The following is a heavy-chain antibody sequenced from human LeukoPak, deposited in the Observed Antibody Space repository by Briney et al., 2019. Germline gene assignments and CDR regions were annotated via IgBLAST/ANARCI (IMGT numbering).Heavy chain of an antibody. J-gene: IGHJ4*02. CDR3: AKEGCTFTTCYINC. V-gene: IGHV3-23*01. D-gene: IGHD2-2*02. CDR1: GFTFSDYA. Sequence: GGSLRLYCAASGFTFSDYAMSWVRQAPGKGLEWVSVISGSGGSGGSTDYADSVKGRFTISRDNSKNTLYLQMNSLRAEDTAIYYCAKEGCTFTTCYINCWGQGTLVTVSS. CDR2: ISGSGGSGGST.